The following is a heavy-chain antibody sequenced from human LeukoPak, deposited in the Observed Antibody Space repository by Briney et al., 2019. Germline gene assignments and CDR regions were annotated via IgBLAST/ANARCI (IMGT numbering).Heavy chain of an antibody. CDR2: INWNGGST. V-gene: IGHV3-20*04. J-gene: IGHJ4*02. CDR3: ARDEGAIIGYGSGSYYFDY. D-gene: IGHD3-10*01. Sequence: PGGSLRLSCAASGFTFDDYGMSWVRQAPGKGLEWVSGINWNGGSTGYADSVKGRFTISRDNAKNSLCLQMNSLRAENTALYYCARDEGAIIGYGSGSYYFDYWGQGTLVTVSS. CDR1: GFTFDDYG.